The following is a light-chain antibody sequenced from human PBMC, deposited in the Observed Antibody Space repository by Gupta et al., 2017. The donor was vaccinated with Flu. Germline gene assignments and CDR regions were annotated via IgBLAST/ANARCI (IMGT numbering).Light chain of an antibody. V-gene: IGLV2-23*01. J-gene: IGLJ2*01. Sequence: QSPLTQPASVSPSPGQSITISCTGTSSDVGSYNLVSWYQQHPGKAPKLMIYEGSRRPSGVSNRFAGSTGGNTAFLTSSGLQAEEEADYYCCSHAGSSTCVVFGGGTKLTVL. CDR1: SSDVGSYNL. CDR2: EGS. CDR3: CSHAGSSTCVV.